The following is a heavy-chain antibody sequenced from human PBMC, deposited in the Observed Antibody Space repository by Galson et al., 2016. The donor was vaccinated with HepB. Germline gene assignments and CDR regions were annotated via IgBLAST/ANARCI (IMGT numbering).Heavy chain of an antibody. V-gene: IGHV4-61*02. J-gene: IGHJ4*02. CDR3: ARDRGSGGPEDH. CDR1: GASITSVGYF. D-gene: IGHD6-19*01. Sequence: TLSLTCTVSGASITSVGYFWAWVRQPAGKGPQWIGRISATGIVDYNAALKSRASISADTSKNQFFLSLSSVTAADTAVYYCARDRGSGGPEDHWGQGTLVTVSS. CDR2: ISATGIV.